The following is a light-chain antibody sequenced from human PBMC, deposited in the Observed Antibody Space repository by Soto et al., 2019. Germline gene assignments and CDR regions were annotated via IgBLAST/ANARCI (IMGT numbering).Light chain of an antibody. Sequence: QTVVTQEPSLTVSPGGTVSLTCASYTGVVTSSHYANWFQQKPGQPPRALIYSTTNKHSWTPARISGSLLGGRAALTLSGVQPEDEADYYCLLFYGGTQPWVFGGGTKLTVL. V-gene: IGLV7-43*01. CDR3: LLFYGGTQPWV. J-gene: IGLJ3*02. CDR2: STT. CDR1: TGVVTSSHY.